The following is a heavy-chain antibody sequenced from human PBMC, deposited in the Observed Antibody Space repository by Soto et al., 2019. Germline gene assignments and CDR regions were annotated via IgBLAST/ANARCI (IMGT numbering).Heavy chain of an antibody. CDR2: IIPIFGTA. CDR3: ARVADIVVVVAANHPHYYYYGMDV. D-gene: IGHD2-15*01. CDR1: GGTFSSYA. J-gene: IGHJ6*02. V-gene: IGHV1-69*13. Sequence: SVKVSCKASGGTFSSYAISWVRQAPGQGLEWMGGIIPIFGTANYAQKFQGRVTITADESTSTAYMELSSLRSEDTAVYYCARVADIVVVVAANHPHYYYYGMDVWSQGTTVTVSS.